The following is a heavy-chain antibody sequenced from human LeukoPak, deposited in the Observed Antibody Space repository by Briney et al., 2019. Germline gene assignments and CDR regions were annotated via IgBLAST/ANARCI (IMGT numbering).Heavy chain of an antibody. J-gene: IGHJ4*02. CDR2: IYHSGST. CDR3: ARIIVALLDY. Sequence: SETLSLTCTVSGYSISSGYYWGWIRQPPGKGLEWIGSIYHSGSTYYNPSPKSRVTISVDTSKNQFSLKLSSVTAADTAVYYCARIIVALLDYWGQGTLVTVSS. CDR1: GYSISSGYY. D-gene: IGHD2-15*01. V-gene: IGHV4-38-2*02.